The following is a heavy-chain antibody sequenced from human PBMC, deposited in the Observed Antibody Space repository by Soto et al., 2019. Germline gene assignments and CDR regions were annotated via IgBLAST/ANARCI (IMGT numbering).Heavy chain of an antibody. D-gene: IGHD6-19*01. Sequence: EVQLLDSGGGLVQPGGSLRLSCAASGFAFSSFAMTWVRQAPGKGLEWVSTISGVSDTADYADSVKGRFTISRDNSKNTLYLQMNSLRAEDTAVYFCAKASGYSSGWCHYWGQGTLVTVSS. J-gene: IGHJ4*02. CDR1: GFAFSSFA. CDR3: AKASGYSSGWCHY. V-gene: IGHV3-23*01. CDR2: ISGVSDTA.